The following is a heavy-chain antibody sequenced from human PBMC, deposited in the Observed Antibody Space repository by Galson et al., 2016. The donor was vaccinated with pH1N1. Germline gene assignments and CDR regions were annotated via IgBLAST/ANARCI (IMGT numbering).Heavy chain of an antibody. J-gene: IGHJ3*02. Sequence: VKASCKASGYTFTDYAIYWLRQAPGQGLEWMGWINAGNGDTKYSEKFQGRLTITRDTSANNAYMELSSLRSEDTAMYTCGRDPDIRSYRAKDAFDIWGQGTMVTVSS. CDR2: INAGNGDT. D-gene: IGHD1-26*01. CDR3: GRDPDIRSYRAKDAFDI. V-gene: IGHV1-3*01. CDR1: GYTFTDYA.